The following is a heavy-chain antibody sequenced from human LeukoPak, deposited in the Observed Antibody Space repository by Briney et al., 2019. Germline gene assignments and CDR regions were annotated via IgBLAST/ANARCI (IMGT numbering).Heavy chain of an antibody. CDR3: AQTGIAARPGQH. CDR1: GFTFSNYG. Sequence: PGGSLRLSCAASGFTFSNYGMHWVRQAPGKGLEWVAFIRSDESNKYYADSVKGRFTISRDDSKGTLYLQMNSLRAEDTAVYYCAQTGIAARPGQHWGQGTLVTVSS. J-gene: IGHJ1*01. D-gene: IGHD6-6*01. CDR2: IRSDESNK. V-gene: IGHV3-30*02.